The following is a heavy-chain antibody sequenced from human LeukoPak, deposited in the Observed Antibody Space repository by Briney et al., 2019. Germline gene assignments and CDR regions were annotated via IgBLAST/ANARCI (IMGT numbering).Heavy chain of an antibody. D-gene: IGHD1-7*01. CDR3: AKMGELDWFDP. Sequence: GSLRLSCXASGFTFSSCAMSWVRQAPGKGLEWVSAISGSGGSTYYADSVKGRFTISRDNSKNTLYLQMNSLRAEDTAVYYCAKMGELDWFDPWGQGTLVTVSS. J-gene: IGHJ5*02. CDR2: ISGSGGST. CDR1: GFTFSSCA. V-gene: IGHV3-23*01.